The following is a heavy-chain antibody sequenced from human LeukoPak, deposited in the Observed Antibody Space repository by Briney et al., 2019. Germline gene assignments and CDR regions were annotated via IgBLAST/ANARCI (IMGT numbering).Heavy chain of an antibody. J-gene: IGHJ4*02. CDR1: GFTFSGYP. CDR2: ISYDGSNK. V-gene: IGHV3-30-3*02. CDR3: AKAYASVGYYYNFDY. D-gene: IGHD3-22*01. Sequence: GGSLRLSCAASGFTFSGYPIHWVRQAPGKGLEWVAVISYDGSNKYYADSVKGRFTISRDNSKNTLYLQMISLRAEDTAVYFCAKAYASVGYYYNFDYWGQGTLVTVSS.